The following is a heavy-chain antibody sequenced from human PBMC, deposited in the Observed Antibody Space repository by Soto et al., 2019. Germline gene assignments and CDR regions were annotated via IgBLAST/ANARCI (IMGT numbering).Heavy chain of an antibody. CDR3: ATRITVFGLLIPPFDP. D-gene: IGHD3-3*01. CDR1: GGSVNGYY. CDR2: INHTGGT. V-gene: IGHV4-34*01. Sequence: PSETLSLTCAVYGGSVNGYYWNWIRQPPGKGLEWIREINHTGGTHYNPSLKSRVTMSVDTSKNQFSLRLSSVTAADTAIYYCATRITVFGLLIPPFDPWGQGTQLTVSS. J-gene: IGHJ5*02.